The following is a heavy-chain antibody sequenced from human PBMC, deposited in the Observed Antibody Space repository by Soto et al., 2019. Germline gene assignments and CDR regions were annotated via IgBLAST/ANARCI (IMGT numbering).Heavy chain of an antibody. CDR1: GFTFSAFY. J-gene: IGHJ4*02. V-gene: IGHV3-11*05. CDR2: ISSSGTSA. D-gene: IGHD6-19*01. Sequence: PGGSLRLSCAASGFTFSAFYMSWIRQAPGKGLEYISYISSSGTSANYADSVKGRFTISRDNAKNSLYLQMNSLRAEGTAVYYCARDRGAVTGQYFDYWGQGALVTVSS. CDR3: ARDRGAVTGQYFDY.